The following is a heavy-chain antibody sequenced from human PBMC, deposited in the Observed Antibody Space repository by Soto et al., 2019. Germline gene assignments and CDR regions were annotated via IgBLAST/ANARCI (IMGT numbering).Heavy chain of an antibody. CDR1: GFTFSSYA. CDR2: ISYDGSNK. J-gene: IGHJ6*02. Sequence: SLRLSCAASGFTFSSYAMHWVRQAPGKGLEWVAVISYDGSNKYYADSVKGRFTISRDNSKNTLYLQMNSLRAEDTAVYYCASPIVVVPAARGYCSGGSCYSRSVWGQGTTVTVSS. CDR3: ASPIVVVPAARGYCSGGSCYSRSV. D-gene: IGHD2-15*01. V-gene: IGHV3-30-3*01.